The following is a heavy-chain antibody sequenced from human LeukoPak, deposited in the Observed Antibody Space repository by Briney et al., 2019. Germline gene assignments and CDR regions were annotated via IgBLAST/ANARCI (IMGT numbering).Heavy chain of an antibody. Sequence: PSETLSLTCTVSGGSISSSSYYWGWIRQPPGKGLEWIGSIYYSGSTNYNPSLKSRVTISIDTSKNQFSLKLSSVTAADTAVYYCARDSNSAVTTSSVWGQGTLVTVSS. CDR2: IYYSGST. V-gene: IGHV4-39*07. D-gene: IGHD4-17*01. CDR3: ARDSNSAVTTSSV. CDR1: GGSISSSSYY. J-gene: IGHJ4*02.